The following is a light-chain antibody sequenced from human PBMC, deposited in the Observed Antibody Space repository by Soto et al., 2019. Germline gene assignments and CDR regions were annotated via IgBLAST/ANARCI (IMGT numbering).Light chain of an antibody. J-gene: IGLJ2*01. Sequence: QSALTQPASVSGSLGQSITISCTGTSSDVGGYNYVSWYQQHPGKAPKLMIYDVSNRPSGVSNRFSGSKSGNTASLTISGLQAEDEADYYCSSYTSSSTLGVVFGGGTKVTVL. CDR1: SSDVGGYNY. CDR2: DVS. CDR3: SSYTSSSTLGVV. V-gene: IGLV2-14*01.